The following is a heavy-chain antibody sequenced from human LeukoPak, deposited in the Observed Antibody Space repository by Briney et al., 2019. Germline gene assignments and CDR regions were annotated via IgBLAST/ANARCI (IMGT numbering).Heavy chain of an antibody. V-gene: IGHV3-21*01. D-gene: IGHD3-3*01. J-gene: IGHJ4*02. CDR3: ARCAYDFWSGYYAGDSYFDY. CDR2: ISSSSSYI. CDR1: GFTFSSYS. Sequence: PGGSLRLSCAASGFTFSSYSMNWVRQAPGKGLEWVSSISSSSSYICYADSVKGRFTISRDNAKNSLYLQMNSLRAEDTAVYYCARCAYDFWSGYYAGDSYFDYWGQGTLVTVSS.